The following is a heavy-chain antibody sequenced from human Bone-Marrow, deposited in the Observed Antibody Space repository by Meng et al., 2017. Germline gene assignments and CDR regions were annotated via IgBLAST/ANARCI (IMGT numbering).Heavy chain of an antibody. CDR3: ARDQVGDCTFDI. CDR2: INTDATIT. J-gene: IGHJ3*02. CDR1: GFTFSSYN. Sequence: GESLKISCAASGFTFSSYNMHWVRQTPGEGLVWVSRINTDATITTYADSVKGRFTISRDDAKNTVYLQMNSLRAEDTAVYYCARDQVGDCTFDIWGQGTMVTVSS. V-gene: IGHV3-74*03. D-gene: IGHD2-21*01.